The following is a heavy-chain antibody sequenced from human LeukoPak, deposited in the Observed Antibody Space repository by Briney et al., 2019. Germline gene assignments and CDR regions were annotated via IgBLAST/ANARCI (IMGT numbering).Heavy chain of an antibody. V-gene: IGHV4-34*01. CDR1: GGSFSGYY. Sequence: PSXTLSLTCAVYGGSFSGYYWSWIRQPPGKGLEWIGEINHSGSTNYNPSLKSRVTISVDTSKNQFSLKLSSVTAADTAVYYCARVPYRYWGQGTLVTVSS. J-gene: IGHJ4*02. D-gene: IGHD3-16*01. CDR3: ARVPYRY. CDR2: INHSGST.